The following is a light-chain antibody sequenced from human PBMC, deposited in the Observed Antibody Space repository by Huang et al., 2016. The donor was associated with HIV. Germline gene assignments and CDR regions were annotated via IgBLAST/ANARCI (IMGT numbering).Light chain of an antibody. CDR3: QQYKNWSPLT. J-gene: IGKJ4*01. CDR2: GAS. CDR1: QSISSN. Sequence: EIVMTQSPATLSVSPGERANLSCRASQSISSNLAWYQQKPGQAPRLLIYGASTRATGNPAKFSGSGSGTEFTLTISSLQSEDFAVYYCQQYKNWSPLTFGGGTRVEIK. V-gene: IGKV3-15*01.